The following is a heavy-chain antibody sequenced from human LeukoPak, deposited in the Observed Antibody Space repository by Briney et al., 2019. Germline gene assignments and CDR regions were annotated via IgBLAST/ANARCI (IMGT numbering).Heavy chain of an antibody. CDR2: IYSGGST. Sequence: GGSLRLSCAASRFTVSSNYMSWVRQAPGKGLERVSVIYSGGSTYYADSVKGRFTISRDNSKNTLYLQMNSLRAEDTAVYYCARDRITMVRGVTYYYGMDVWGQGTTVTVS. CDR3: ARDRITMVRGVTYYYGMDV. V-gene: IGHV3-53*01. J-gene: IGHJ6*02. CDR1: RFTVSSNY. D-gene: IGHD3-10*01.